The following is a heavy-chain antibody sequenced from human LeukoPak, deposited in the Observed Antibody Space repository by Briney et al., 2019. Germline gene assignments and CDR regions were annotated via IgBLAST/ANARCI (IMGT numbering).Heavy chain of an antibody. V-gene: IGHV4-59*08. Sequence: PSETLSLTCTVSGGSISSYYWIWIRQPPGKGLEYIGYFHYSGNTNYNPSLKSRVTISVDTSRKQFSLKLNSVTDADTALYYCARLGLPNAFDIWGQGTLVTVSS. CDR2: FHYSGNT. D-gene: IGHD1-26*01. J-gene: IGHJ3*02. CDR1: GGSISSYY. CDR3: ARLGLPNAFDI.